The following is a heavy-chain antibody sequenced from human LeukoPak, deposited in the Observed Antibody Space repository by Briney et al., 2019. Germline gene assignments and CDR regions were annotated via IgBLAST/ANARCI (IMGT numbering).Heavy chain of an antibody. CDR3: AREDGSGYYYYYGMDV. CDR1: GFTFSDYY. V-gene: IGHV3-11*01. D-gene: IGHD3-10*01. J-gene: IGHJ6*02. Sequence: GGSLRLSCAASGFTFSDYYMSWIRQAPGKGLEWVSYISSSGSTIYYADSVKGRFTISRDNAKNSLYLQMNSLRAEDTAVYYCAREDGSGYYYYYGMDVWGQGTTVTVSS. CDR2: ISSSGSTI.